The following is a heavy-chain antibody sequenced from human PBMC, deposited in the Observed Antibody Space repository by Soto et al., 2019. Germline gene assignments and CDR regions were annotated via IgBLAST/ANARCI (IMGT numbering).Heavy chain of an antibody. D-gene: IGHD6-13*01. Sequence: QVQLVESGGGLVKPGGSLRLSCAVSGFTFSAYYMTWIRQAPGKGLEWVSYISSSTSHTNYADSVKGRFTISRDNAKNSLFLQMNSLRAEDTAVYYCARGRGAAADYFDFWGQGTLVTVSS. V-gene: IGHV3-11*05. CDR1: GFTFSAYY. CDR3: ARGRGAAADYFDF. J-gene: IGHJ4*02. CDR2: ISSSTSHT.